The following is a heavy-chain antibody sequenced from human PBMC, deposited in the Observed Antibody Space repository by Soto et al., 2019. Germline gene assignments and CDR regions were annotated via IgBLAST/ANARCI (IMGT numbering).Heavy chain of an antibody. V-gene: IGHV4-39*01. CDR3: GGLRRSGSYLHY. J-gene: IGHJ4*02. CDR2: IYFAGST. CDR1: GGSISSSSYL. Sequence: SETLSLTCTVSGGSISSSSYLWGLIRQPPGKGLEWIGSIYFAGSTYYNPSLQSRLTISVDTSRNQFSLKMNSPTAADTAIYYCGGLRRSGSYLHYWGQGSLVTVS. D-gene: IGHD1-26*01.